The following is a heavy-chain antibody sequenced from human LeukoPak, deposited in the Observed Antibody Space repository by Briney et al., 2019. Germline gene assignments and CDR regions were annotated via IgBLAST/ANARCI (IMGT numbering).Heavy chain of an antibody. D-gene: IGHD2/OR15-2a*01. V-gene: IGHV4-34*01. CDR1: GGSFSGSY. J-gene: IGHJ4*02. Sequence: PSETLSLTCAVYGGSFSGSYWNWIRQPPGKGLEWIGEINHSGSTKYNPSLKSRAIISVDTSKKQFSLKLISVTAADTAVYYCARGGIPPYLTPFDSWGQGTLITVSS. CDR3: ARGGIPPYLTPFDS. CDR2: INHSGST.